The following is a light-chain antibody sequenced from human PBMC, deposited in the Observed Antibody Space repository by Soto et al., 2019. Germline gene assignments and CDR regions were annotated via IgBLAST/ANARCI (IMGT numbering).Light chain of an antibody. J-gene: IGKJ3*01. V-gene: IGKV3-15*01. Sequence: EIVMTQSPATLCVSPGERATLSCGASQSLRSNLAWYQQKPGQAPRLLIYGVSTRATGIPARFSGSVSGTDFTLTISSLQSEDFAVYYCQQYNNRPFTFGPGTKVDIK. CDR3: QQYNNRPFT. CDR1: QSLRSN. CDR2: GVS.